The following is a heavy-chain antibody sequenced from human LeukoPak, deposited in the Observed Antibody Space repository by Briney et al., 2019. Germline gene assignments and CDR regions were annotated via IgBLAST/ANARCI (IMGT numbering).Heavy chain of an antibody. CDR2: IYYSGST. Sequence: PSETLSLTCTVSGGSISSYYWSWIRQPPGKGLEWIGYIYYSGSTNYNPSLKSRVTISVDTSKNQFSLKLSSVTAADTAVYYCARHQSSGWYLFDYWGQGTLVTVSS. J-gene: IGHJ4*02. D-gene: IGHD6-19*01. CDR3: ARHQSSGWYLFDY. V-gene: IGHV4-59*08. CDR1: GGSISSYY.